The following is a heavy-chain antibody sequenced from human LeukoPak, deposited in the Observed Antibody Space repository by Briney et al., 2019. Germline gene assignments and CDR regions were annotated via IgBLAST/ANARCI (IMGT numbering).Heavy chain of an antibody. Sequence: ASVKVSCKASGGTFSSYAISWVRQAPGQGLEWMGWINPNSGGTNYAQKFQGRVTMTRDTSISTAYMELTRLRSDDTAVYYCAPSESNSGGPHYFDYWGQGTLVTVSS. D-gene: IGHD3-10*01. V-gene: IGHV1-2*02. J-gene: IGHJ4*02. CDR1: GGTFSSYA. CDR2: INPNSGGT. CDR3: APSESNSGGPHYFDY.